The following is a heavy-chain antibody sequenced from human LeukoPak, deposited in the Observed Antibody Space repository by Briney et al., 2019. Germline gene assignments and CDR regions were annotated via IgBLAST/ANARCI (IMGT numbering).Heavy chain of an antibody. J-gene: IGHJ6*03. Sequence: SETLSLTCAVYGGSSSGYYWSWIRQPPGKGLEWIGEINHSGSTNYNPSLKSRVTISVDTSKNQFSLKLSSVTAADTAVYYCARGFEDYFLYPYYMDVWGKGTTVTVSS. CDR1: GGSSSGYY. D-gene: IGHD2/OR15-2a*01. CDR2: INHSGST. V-gene: IGHV4-34*01. CDR3: ARGFEDYFLYPYYMDV.